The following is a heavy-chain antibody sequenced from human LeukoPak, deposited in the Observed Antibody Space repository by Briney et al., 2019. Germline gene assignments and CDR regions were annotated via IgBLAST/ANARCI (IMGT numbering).Heavy chain of an antibody. V-gene: IGHV1-18*01. D-gene: IGHD2-15*01. CDR2: ISAYNGDT. Sequence: ASVKVSCKASGYTFSSYDISWVRQAPGQGLEWVGRISAYNGDTNYAQKLQGRVTMTTDTSTSTAYMELRSLRSDDTAVYYCARDLTFAATMYWGQGTLVTDSS. CDR1: GYTFSSYD. CDR3: ARDLTFAATMY. J-gene: IGHJ4*02.